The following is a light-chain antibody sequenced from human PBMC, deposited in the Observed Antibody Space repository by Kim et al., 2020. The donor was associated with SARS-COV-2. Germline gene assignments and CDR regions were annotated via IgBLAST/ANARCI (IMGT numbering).Light chain of an antibody. J-gene: IGLJ2*01. CDR3: QTWDSSNVV. CDR2: QDS. Sequence: VSPGQTASITCSGDKLGDKYACWYQKKPGQSPVLVIYQDSKRPSGIPERFSGSNSGNTATLTISGTQAMDEADYYCQTWDSSNVVFGGGTQLTVL. CDR1: KLGDKY. V-gene: IGLV3-1*01.